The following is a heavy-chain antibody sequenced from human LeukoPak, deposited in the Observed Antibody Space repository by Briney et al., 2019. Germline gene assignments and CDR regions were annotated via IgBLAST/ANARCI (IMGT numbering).Heavy chain of an antibody. CDR2: VYHTGSN. Sequence: SETLSLTCAVSGYSISRGYYWALIRPPPGKGLEWIGTVYHTGSNYYNPSLDSRVTISVDTSKNEFSLNLKSVTAADTAVYYCARAGWIITSGIDYWDQGALFTVSS. V-gene: IGHV4-38-2*01. J-gene: IGHJ4*02. D-gene: IGHD3-10*01. CDR3: ARAGWIITSGIDY. CDR1: GYSISRGYY.